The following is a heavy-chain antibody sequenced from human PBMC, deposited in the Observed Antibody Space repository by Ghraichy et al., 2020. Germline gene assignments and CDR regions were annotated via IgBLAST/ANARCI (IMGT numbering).Heavy chain of an antibody. CDR1: GGSISSYY. D-gene: IGHD1-20*01. CDR3: ARDTGLTGNRPLDY. J-gene: IGHJ4*02. CDR2: IYSSGST. V-gene: IGHV4-59*01. Sequence: SETLSLTCAVSGGSISSYYWSWIRQPPGKGLEWIGYIYSSGSTSYNPSLKSRVTISVDTSKSQFSLKRSSVTAADTAVYYCARDTGLTGNRPLDYWGQGTLVTVSS.